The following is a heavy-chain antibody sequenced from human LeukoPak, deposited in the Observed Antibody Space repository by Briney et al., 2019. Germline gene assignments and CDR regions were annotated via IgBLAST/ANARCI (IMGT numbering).Heavy chain of an antibody. CDR2: IYYSGST. CDR3: ARQHGSMIKGVYFDY. D-gene: IGHD3-22*01. CDR1: GGSISSSSYY. V-gene: IGHV4-39*01. Sequence: PSETLSLTCTVSGGSISSSSYYWGWIRQPPGKGLEWIGSIYYSGSTYYNPSLKSRVTISVDTSKNQLSLKLSSVTAADTAVYYCARQHGSMIKGVYFDYWGQGTLVTVSS. J-gene: IGHJ4*02.